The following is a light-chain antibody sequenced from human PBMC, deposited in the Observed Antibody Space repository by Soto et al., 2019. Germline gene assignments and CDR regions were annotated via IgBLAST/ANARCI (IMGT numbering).Light chain of an antibody. CDR3: SSYVGRKAYV. V-gene: IGLV2-23*01. J-gene: IGLJ1*01. CDR2: EDS. Sequence: QSVLTQPASVSGSPGQSITISCTGTSRDVGNYNLVAWYQQHPGRAPKLLVYEDSQRPSGVSPRFSASNSGNTASLTISGLQAEDEADYYCSSYVGRKAYVFGSGTKLTVL. CDR1: SRDVGNYNL.